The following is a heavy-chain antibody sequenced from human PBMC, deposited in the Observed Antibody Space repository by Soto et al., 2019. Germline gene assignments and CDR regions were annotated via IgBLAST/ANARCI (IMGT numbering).Heavy chain of an antibody. V-gene: IGHV3-9*01. CDR3: VKDILAGGMDV. J-gene: IGHJ6*02. CDR1: GFTLRDSA. Sequence: GGSLRLSCAASGFTLRDSAMHWVRQVTGGGLEWVSGIYASGRVGYVDSVKGRFTISRDVAKNSLYLQMDSLTTEDTALYYCVKDILAGGMDVWGQGTTVTVSS. CDR2: IYASGRV.